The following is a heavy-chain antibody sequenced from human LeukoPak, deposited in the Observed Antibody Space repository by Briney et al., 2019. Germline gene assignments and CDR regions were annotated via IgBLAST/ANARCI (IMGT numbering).Heavy chain of an antibody. Sequence: PSQTLSLTCTVSGGSISSGSYYWSWIRQPAGKGLEWIGRIYTSGSTNYNPSLNSRVTISVDTPKNQFSLNLSSVTAADTAVYYCARGDYDFLDPWGQGTLVTVSS. V-gene: IGHV4-61*02. CDR3: ARGDYDFLDP. J-gene: IGHJ5*02. CDR1: GGSISSGSYY. CDR2: IYTSGST. D-gene: IGHD3-3*01.